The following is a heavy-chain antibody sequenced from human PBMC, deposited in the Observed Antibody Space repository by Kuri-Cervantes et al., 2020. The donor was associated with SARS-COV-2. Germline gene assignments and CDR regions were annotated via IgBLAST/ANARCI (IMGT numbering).Heavy chain of an antibody. CDR2: IYTSGST. CDR1: GGSISSGSYY. D-gene: IGHD6-13*01. J-gene: IGHJ6*02. V-gene: IGHV4-61*02. CDR3: ASTAAGYYGMDV. Sequence: SETLSLTCTVSGGSISSGSYYWSWIRQPAGKGLEWIGRIYTSGSTNYNPSLKSRVTISVDTSKNHFSLKLSSVTAADTAVYYCASTAAGYYGMDVWGQGTTVTVSS.